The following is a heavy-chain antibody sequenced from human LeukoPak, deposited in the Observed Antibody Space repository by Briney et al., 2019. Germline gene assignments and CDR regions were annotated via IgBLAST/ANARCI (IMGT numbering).Heavy chain of an antibody. CDR1: GYTFTCYY. J-gene: IGHJ3*02. Sequence: ASVKVSCKASGYTFTCYYMHWVRQAPGQGLEWMGWINPNSGGTNYAQKFQGRVTMTRDTSTAYMELSRLRSDDTAVYYCAREGLGYCSSTSCYAEKGAFDIWGQGTMVTVSS. V-gene: IGHV1-2*02. CDR3: AREGLGYCSSTSCYAEKGAFDI. D-gene: IGHD2-2*01. CDR2: INPNSGGT.